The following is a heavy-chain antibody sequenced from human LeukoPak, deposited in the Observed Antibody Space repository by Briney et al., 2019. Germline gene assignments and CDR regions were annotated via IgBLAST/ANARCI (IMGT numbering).Heavy chain of an antibody. CDR1: GFTVSSNY. CDR3: AKGESGSYRGTLSAY. CDR2: IYSGGTT. V-gene: IGHV3-53*05. D-gene: IGHD1-26*01. Sequence: GGSLRLSCEASGFTVSSNYMSWVRQAPGKGLEWVSVIYSGGTTYYADSVKGRFTISRDNAKNSLYLQMSNLRPEDMAQYHCAKGESGSYRGTLSAYWGQGTLVSVSS. J-gene: IGHJ4*02.